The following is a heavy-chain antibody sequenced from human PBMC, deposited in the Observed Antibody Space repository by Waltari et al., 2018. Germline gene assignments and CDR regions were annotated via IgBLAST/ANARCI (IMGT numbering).Heavy chain of an antibody. CDR1: GYTLTELS. CDR3: ATSVLVVYATGGPFDP. Sequence: QVQLVQSGAEVKKPGASVKVSCKVSGYTLTELSMHWVRQAPGKGLEWMGGFDPEDGETIYAQKFQGRVTMTEDTSTDTAYMELSSLRSEDTAVYYCATSVLVVYATGGPFDPWGQGTLVTVSS. J-gene: IGHJ5*02. CDR2: FDPEDGET. V-gene: IGHV1-24*01. D-gene: IGHD2-8*02.